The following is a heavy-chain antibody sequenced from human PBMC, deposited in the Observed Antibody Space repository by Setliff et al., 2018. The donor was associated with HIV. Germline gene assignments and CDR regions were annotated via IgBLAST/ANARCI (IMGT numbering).Heavy chain of an antibody. D-gene: IGHD2-8*01. CDR1: GGAFNGYY. J-gene: IGHJ5*02. CDR3: ARGGTSSNWFDP. CDR2: IYYSGST. Sequence: PSETLSLTCAVYGGAFNGYYWGWIRQPPGKGLEWIGSIYYSGSTYYNPSLKSRVSMSLDTSKNQFSLKLTSVTAADTAVYYCARGGTSSNWFDPWGQGTLVTVSS. V-gene: IGHV4-34*01.